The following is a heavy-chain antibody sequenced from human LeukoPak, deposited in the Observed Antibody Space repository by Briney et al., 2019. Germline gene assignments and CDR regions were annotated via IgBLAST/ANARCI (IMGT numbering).Heavy chain of an antibody. Sequence: SQTLSLTCTVSGGSISSGGYYWSWIRQHPGKGLEWIGYIYYSGSTYYNPSLKSRVTISVDTSKHQFSLKLSSVTAADTAVYYCARGRMYYYDSSGYRNDAFDIWGQGTMVTVSS. CDR3: ARGRMYYYDSSGYRNDAFDI. D-gene: IGHD3-22*01. CDR1: GGSISSGGYY. J-gene: IGHJ3*02. V-gene: IGHV4-31*03. CDR2: IYYSGST.